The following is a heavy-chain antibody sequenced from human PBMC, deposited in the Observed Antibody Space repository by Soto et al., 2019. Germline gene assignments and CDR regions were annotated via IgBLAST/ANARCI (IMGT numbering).Heavy chain of an antibody. CDR3: ARRLQWQLRPLDS. V-gene: IGHV3-11*01. CDR1: GFIFSDYY. J-gene: IGHJ4*02. D-gene: IGHD6-19*01. Sequence: QEHLMESGGGLVKPGGSLRLSCAGSGFIFSDYYITWIRRAPGKGLEWVSYINTLSSAIYYADSVKGRFTISRDNAKNLVYLQMNSLRAEDTDVYSCARRLQWQLRPLDSWGRGTLFTVSS. CDR2: INTLSSAI.